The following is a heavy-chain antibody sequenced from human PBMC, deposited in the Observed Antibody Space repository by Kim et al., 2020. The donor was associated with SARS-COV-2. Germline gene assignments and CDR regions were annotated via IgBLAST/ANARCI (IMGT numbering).Heavy chain of an antibody. Sequence: ASVKVSCKASGYTFTGYYMHWVRQAPGQGLEWMGRINPNSGGTNYAQKFQGRVTMTRDTSISTAYMELSRLRSDDTAVYYCARETWKYYGMDVWGQGTTVTVSS. V-gene: IGHV1-2*02. CDR3: ARETWKYYGMDV. CDR1: GYTFTGYY. CDR2: INPNSGGT. D-gene: IGHD1-1*01. J-gene: IGHJ6*02.